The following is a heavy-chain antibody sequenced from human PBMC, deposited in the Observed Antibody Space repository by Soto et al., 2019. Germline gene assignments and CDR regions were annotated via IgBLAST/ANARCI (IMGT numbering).Heavy chain of an antibody. CDR3: VAPHCSGGNCYAFDF. V-gene: IGHV3-74*03. D-gene: IGHD2-15*01. Sequence: EVKLVESGGGLVQPGGSLRLSCAASGFTFSNYLMHWVRQVPGQGLVWISHIRGDGSRTTYADSVKGRFTISRDNTKNTVYLQKNSLRAEDTAVYYCVAPHCSGGNCYAFDFWGQGTLVTVSS. CDR1: GFTFSNYL. J-gene: IGHJ4*02. CDR2: IRGDGSRT.